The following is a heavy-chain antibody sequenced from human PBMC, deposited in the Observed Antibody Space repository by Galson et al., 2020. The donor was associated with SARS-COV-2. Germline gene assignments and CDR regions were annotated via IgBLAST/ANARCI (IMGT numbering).Heavy chain of an antibody. CDR3: ARPPVQLELYYYGMDV. Sequence: NSGGSLRLSCAASGFSFSTYTMNWVRQAPGKGLEWVSSISSSGSSIYYADSVKGRFTISRDNAKNSLYLQMNSLRAEDTAVYYCARPPVQLELYYYGMDVWGQGTTVTVSS. J-gene: IGHJ6*02. D-gene: IGHD1-1*01. V-gene: IGHV3-21*01. CDR2: ISSSGSSI. CDR1: GFSFSTYT.